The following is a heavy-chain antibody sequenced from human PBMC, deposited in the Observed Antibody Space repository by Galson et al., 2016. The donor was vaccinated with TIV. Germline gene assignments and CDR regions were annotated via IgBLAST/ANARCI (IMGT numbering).Heavy chain of an antibody. CDR2: ITPLFGTT. D-gene: IGHD5-18*01. J-gene: IGHJ6*02. CDR1: GGTFSSFV. CDR3: AKDRNTAFDTYSYYYGMDV. V-gene: IGHV1-69*01. Sequence: SGGTFSSFVFNWVRQAPGQGLEWMGGITPLFGTTNYAQKFQGRVTITADESTSTVYMELSSLRSEDTAVYYCAKDRNTAFDTYSYYYGMDVWGQGTTVTVSS.